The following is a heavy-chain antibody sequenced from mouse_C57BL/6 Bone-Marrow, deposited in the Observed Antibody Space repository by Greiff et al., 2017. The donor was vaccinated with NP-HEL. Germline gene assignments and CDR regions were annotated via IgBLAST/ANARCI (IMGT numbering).Heavy chain of an antibody. Sequence: VQLQQSGAELVRPGASVKLSCTASGFNIKDDYMHWVKLRPEQGLEWIGWIDPENGDTEYASKFQGKATITADTSSNTAYLQLSSLTSEDTAVYYCTTWGGYYYGSEAYWGQGTLVTVSA. D-gene: IGHD1-1*01. V-gene: IGHV14-4*01. CDR3: TTWGGYYYGSEAY. CDR1: GFNIKDDY. CDR2: IDPENGDT. J-gene: IGHJ3*01.